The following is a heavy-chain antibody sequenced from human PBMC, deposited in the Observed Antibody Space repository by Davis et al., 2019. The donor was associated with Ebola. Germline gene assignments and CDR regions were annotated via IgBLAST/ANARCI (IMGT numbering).Heavy chain of an antibody. Sequence: ASVKVSCKASGYTFTSYGISWVRQAPGQGLEWMGWISAYNGNTNYAQKLQGRVTMTTDTSTSTAYMELSSLRSEDTAVYYCAAPLDTAMVPSIWGQGTMVTVSS. D-gene: IGHD5-18*01. CDR1: GYTFTSYG. CDR3: AAPLDTAMVPSI. V-gene: IGHV1-18*01. J-gene: IGHJ3*02. CDR2: ISAYNGNT.